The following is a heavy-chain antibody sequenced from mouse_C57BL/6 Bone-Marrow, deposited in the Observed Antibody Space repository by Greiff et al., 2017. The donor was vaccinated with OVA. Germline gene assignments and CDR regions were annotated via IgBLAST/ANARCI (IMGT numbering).Heavy chain of an antibody. CDR2: IDPEDGDT. J-gene: IGHJ2*01. Sequence: VHVKQSGAELVRPGASVKLSCTASGFNIKDYYMHWVKQRPEQGLEWIGRIDPEDGDTEYAPKFQGKATMTADTSSNTAYLQLSSLTSEDTAVYYCTTYYSNPYYFDYWGQGTTLTVSS. CDR3: TTYYSNPYYFDY. D-gene: IGHD2-5*01. V-gene: IGHV14-1*01. CDR1: GFNIKDYY.